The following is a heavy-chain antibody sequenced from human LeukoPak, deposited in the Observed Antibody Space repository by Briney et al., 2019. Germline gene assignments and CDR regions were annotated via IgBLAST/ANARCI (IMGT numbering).Heavy chain of an antibody. J-gene: IGHJ5*02. CDR3: ARDKGGNGNWFDP. Sequence: SVKVSCKASGGTFSSYAISWVRQAPGQGLEWMGGIIPIFGTANYAQKYQGRVTITTDESTSTAYMELSSLRSEDTAVYYCARDKGGNGNWFDPWGQGTLVTVSS. D-gene: IGHD4-23*01. V-gene: IGHV1-69*05. CDR1: GGTFSSYA. CDR2: IIPIFGTA.